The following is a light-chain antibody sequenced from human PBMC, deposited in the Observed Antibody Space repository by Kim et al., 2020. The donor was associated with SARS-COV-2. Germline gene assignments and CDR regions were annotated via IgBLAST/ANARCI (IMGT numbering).Light chain of an antibody. Sequence: LSPGESPPLSCRASQSVSGPLAWYQQKLGQSPRLLIYAASNRVTGIPARFSGSGSGTDFTLTISSLEPEDFAVYYCRQRGGWPWTFGQGTKVDIK. CDR2: AAS. CDR3: RQRGGWPWT. J-gene: IGKJ1*01. CDR1: QSVSGP. V-gene: IGKV3-11*01.